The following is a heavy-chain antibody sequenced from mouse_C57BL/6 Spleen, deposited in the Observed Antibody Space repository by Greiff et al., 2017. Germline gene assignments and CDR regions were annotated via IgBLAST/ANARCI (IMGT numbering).Heavy chain of an antibody. CDR1: GYTFTSYW. J-gene: IGHJ4*01. CDR2: IDPSDSYT. Sequence: QVQLQQPGAELVKPGASVKLSCKASGYTFTSYWMQWVKQRPGQGLEWIGEIDPSDSYTNYNQKFKGKATLTVDTSASPAYMQLSSLTSEDSAVYYCARKDGNYEMDYWGQGTSVTVSS. CDR3: ARKDGNYEMDY. D-gene: IGHD2-1*01. V-gene: IGHV1-50*01.